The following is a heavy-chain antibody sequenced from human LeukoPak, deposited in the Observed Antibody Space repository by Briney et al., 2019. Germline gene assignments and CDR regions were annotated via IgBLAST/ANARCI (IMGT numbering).Heavy chain of an antibody. D-gene: IGHD1-7*01. J-gene: IGHJ3*02. CDR3: ARHPLGYNWNYYRAFDI. Sequence: GESLKISCKGSGYSFTSYWIGWVRQMPGKGLEWMGIIYPGDSDTRYSPSFRGQVTISADKSISTAYLQWSSLKASDTAVYYCARHPLGYNWNYYRAFDIWGQGTMVTVSS. CDR2: IYPGDSDT. V-gene: IGHV5-51*01. CDR1: GYSFTSYW.